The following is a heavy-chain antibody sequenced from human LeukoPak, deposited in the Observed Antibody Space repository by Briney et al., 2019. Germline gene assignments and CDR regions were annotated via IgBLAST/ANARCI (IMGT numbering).Heavy chain of an antibody. J-gene: IGHJ4*02. CDR2: VSAYADNT. CDR1: GYTFTSYG. Sequence: ASVNVSCKASGYTFTSYGITWVRQAPGQGLEWMGWVSAYADNTNYVQKIQGRVTMTTDTSTSTAYMELRSLRSDDTAVYYCARDCIGCHGFDYWGQGTLVTVSS. V-gene: IGHV1-18*01. CDR3: ARDCIGCHGFDY. D-gene: IGHD2-15*01.